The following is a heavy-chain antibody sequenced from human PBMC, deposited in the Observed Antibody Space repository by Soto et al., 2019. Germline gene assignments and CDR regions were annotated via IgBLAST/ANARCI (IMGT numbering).Heavy chain of an antibody. J-gene: IGHJ6*03. CDR2: IKQDGSEK. D-gene: IGHD3-10*01. V-gene: IGHV3-7*01. Sequence: GGSLRLSCAASGFTFSSYWMSWVRQAPGKGLEWVANIKQDGSEKYYVDSVKGRFTISRDNAKNSLYLQMNSLRAEDTAVYYCARARGYYGSGSYYKDKALYYYYYMDVWGKGTTVTVSS. CDR3: ARARGYYGSGSYYKDKALYYYYYMDV. CDR1: GFTFSSYW.